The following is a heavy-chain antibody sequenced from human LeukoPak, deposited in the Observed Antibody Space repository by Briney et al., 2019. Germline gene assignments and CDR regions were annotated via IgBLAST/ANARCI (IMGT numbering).Heavy chain of an antibody. J-gene: IGHJ4*02. Sequence: ASVKVSCKASGGTFSSYAISWVRQAPGQGLEWMGRIIPILGIANYAQKFQGRVTITADKSTSTAYMELSNLRSEDTAVYYCARGHCSGGSCYPGDYWGQGTLVTVSS. CDR3: ARGHCSGGSCYPGDY. D-gene: IGHD2-15*01. CDR2: IIPILGIA. CDR1: GGTFSSYA. V-gene: IGHV1-69*04.